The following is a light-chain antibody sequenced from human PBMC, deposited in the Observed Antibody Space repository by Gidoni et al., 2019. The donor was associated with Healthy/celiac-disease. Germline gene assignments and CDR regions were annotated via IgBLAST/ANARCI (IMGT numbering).Light chain of an antibody. CDR1: QSLLHSNGYNY. V-gene: IGKV2-28*01. CDR3: MQALQTPIT. J-gene: IGKJ5*01. Sequence: DIVMIQSALSLPITPGEPASLSCRSSQSLLHSNGYNYLDWYLQNPGQSPQLLIYLGSHRASGVPDRFSGSGSGTDFTLKISRVEAEDVGVYYCMQALQTPITFGQXTRLEIK. CDR2: LGS.